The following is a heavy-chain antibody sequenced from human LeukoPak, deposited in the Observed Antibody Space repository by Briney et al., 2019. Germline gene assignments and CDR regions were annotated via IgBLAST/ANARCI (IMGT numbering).Heavy chain of an antibody. V-gene: IGHV3-21*01. J-gene: IGHJ3*02. CDR1: GFTFSSYS. Sequence: GGSLRLSCAASGFTFSSYSMNWVRQAPGKGLEWVSSISSSSSYIYYADSVKGRFTISRDNAKNSLYLQMNSLRAEDTAVYYCEAASGSDAFDIWGQGTMVTVSS. D-gene: IGHD6-13*01. CDR3: EAASGSDAFDI. CDR2: ISSSSSYI.